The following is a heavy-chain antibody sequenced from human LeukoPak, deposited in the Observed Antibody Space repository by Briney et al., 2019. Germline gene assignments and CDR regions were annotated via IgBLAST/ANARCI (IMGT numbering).Heavy chain of an antibody. Sequence: SETLSLTCTVSGGSISSSSYYWGWIRQPPGKGLEWIGSIYYSGSTYYNPSLKSRVTISVDTSKNQFSLKLSSVTAADTAVYYCARAPRGNVFDYWGQGTLVTVSS. J-gene: IGHJ4*02. V-gene: IGHV4-39*07. CDR2: IYYSGST. CDR3: ARAPRGNVFDY. CDR1: GGSISSSSYY. D-gene: IGHD1-1*01.